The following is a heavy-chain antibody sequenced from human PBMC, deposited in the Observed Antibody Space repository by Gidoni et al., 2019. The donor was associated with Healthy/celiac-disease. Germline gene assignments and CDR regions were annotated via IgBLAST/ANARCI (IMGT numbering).Heavy chain of an antibody. Sequence: QLQLPESAPGLVKPSETLSLTFTVSGASISSYSWSWIRQPAGKGLEWIGRIYTSGSTNYNPSLTRRVTMSVDTSKNQFSLKLSSVTAADTVVYYCARERDVTMIVVVLDYWGQGTLVTVSS. CDR1: GASISSYS. CDR3: ARERDVTMIVVVLDY. CDR2: IYTSGST. V-gene: IGHV4-4*07. D-gene: IGHD3-22*01. J-gene: IGHJ4*02.